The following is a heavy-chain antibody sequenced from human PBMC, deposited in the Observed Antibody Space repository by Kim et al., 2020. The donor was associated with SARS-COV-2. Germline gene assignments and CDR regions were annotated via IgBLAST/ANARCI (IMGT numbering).Heavy chain of an antibody. V-gene: IGHV1-24*01. Sequence: AQKFQGRVTMTEDTSTDTAYMELSSLRSEDTAVYYCAKIPAAIDYYYGMDVWGQGTTVTVSS. J-gene: IGHJ6*02. D-gene: IGHD2-2*01. CDR3: AKIPAAIDYYYGMDV.